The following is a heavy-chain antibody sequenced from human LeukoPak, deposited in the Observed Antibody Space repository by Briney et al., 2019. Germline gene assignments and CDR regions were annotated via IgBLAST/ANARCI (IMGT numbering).Heavy chain of an antibody. Sequence: GGSLRLSCTASGFAFGDYAMTWVRQAPGKGLEWVGFIRSEAYGGTPEYAASVKGRFTISRDDSKSIAYLQMNSLKTEDTAVYYCTRDQTPYYWGQGTLVTVSS. J-gene: IGHJ4*02. CDR2: IRSEAYGGTP. CDR1: GFAFGDYA. CDR3: TRDQTPYY. V-gene: IGHV3-49*04.